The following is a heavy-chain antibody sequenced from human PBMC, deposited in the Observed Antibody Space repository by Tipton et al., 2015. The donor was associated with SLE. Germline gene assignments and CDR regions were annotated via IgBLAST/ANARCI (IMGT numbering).Heavy chain of an antibody. CDR2: IGTAGDT. CDR3: ARGGSDAFDF. V-gene: IGHV3-13*01. CDR1: GFTFSSYW. J-gene: IGHJ3*01. Sequence: SLRLSCATSGFTFSSYWMHWFRQAPGKGLEWVSAIGTAGDTYYPGSVKGRFTISRENAKHSLYLQMTNLRAGDTAVYYCARGGSDAFDFWGQGTRVTVSS. D-gene: IGHD3-16*01.